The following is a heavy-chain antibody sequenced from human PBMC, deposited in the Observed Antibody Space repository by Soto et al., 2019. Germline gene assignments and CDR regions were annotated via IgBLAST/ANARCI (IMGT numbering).Heavy chain of an antibody. J-gene: IGHJ5*02. CDR3: AKSDTALSYGFDP. D-gene: IGHD5-18*01. V-gene: IGHV3-30-3*02. CDR2: ISYDGSNK. CDR1: GFTFSSYA. Sequence: GGSLRLSCAASGFTFSSYAMHWVRQAPGKGLEWVSVISYDGSNKYYADSVKGRFTVSRDNSMNTLYMQMNSLRAEDTAVYYCAKSDTALSYGFDPWGQGTLVTVSS.